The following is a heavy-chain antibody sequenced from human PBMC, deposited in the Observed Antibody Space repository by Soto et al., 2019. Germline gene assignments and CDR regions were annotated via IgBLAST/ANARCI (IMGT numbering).Heavy chain of an antibody. V-gene: IGHV4-31*03. CDR1: GGSVTIGGYY. J-gene: IGHJ3*02. Sequence: SETLSLTCTVSGGSVTIGGYYWSWVRQLPGKGLEWIGNIYFTGTTRYNPSLESRVTISVDTSKNQFSLKLSPVTAADTALYFCARDKKRSGAGMGAFHIWGQGTMVTVSS. CDR3: ARDKKRSGAGMGAFHI. CDR2: IYFTGTT. D-gene: IGHD3-10*01.